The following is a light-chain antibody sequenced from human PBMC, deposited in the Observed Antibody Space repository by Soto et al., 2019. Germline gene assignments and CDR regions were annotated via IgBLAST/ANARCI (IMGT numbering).Light chain of an antibody. Sequence: DIQMTQSPSSLSASVGDRVTITCRASQSISNWLAWYQQKPGKAPKLQIYDASTLESGVPSRFSGGGFGTDFTLTISSLQPDDFATYYCQQYSSYSTFGQGTKVEMK. V-gene: IGKV1-5*01. CDR3: QQYSSYST. J-gene: IGKJ1*01. CDR2: DAS. CDR1: QSISNW.